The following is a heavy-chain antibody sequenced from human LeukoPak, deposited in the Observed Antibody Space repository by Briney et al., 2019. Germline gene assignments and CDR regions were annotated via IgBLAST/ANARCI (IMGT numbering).Heavy chain of an antibody. Sequence: PSETLSLTCTVSGGSISSYYWSWIRQPPGKGLEWIGYIYYSGSTNYNPSLKSRVTISVDTSKNQFSLKLSSVTAADTAVYYCARDSRGSSSWYGHYYYMDVWGKGTTVTVSS. V-gene: IGHV4-59*01. CDR1: GGSISSYY. CDR2: IYYSGST. CDR3: ARDSRGSSSWYGHYYYMDV. D-gene: IGHD6-13*01. J-gene: IGHJ6*03.